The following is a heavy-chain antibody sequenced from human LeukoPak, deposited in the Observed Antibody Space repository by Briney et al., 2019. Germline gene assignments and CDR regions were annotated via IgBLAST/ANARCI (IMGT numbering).Heavy chain of an antibody. V-gene: IGHV4-59*01. CDR3: ARGIESYSDYGY. D-gene: IGHD4-11*01. J-gene: IGHJ4*02. CDR2: MYNSGST. Sequence: SETLSLTCTVSGGSISGSYWSWIRQPPGKGLEWIAYMYNSGSTNYNPSLKSRVTISIDTSKNQFSLKLSSLTAADTAIYYCARGIESYSDYGYWGQGILVTVSS. CDR1: GGSISGSY.